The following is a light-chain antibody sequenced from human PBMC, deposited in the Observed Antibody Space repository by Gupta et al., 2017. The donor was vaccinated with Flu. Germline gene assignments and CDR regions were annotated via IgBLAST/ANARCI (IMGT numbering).Light chain of an antibody. CDR2: DVS. V-gene: IGLV2-14*03. CDR3: SSYARSSTVV. J-gene: IGLJ2*01. Sequence: HSALTQPASVSGSPGQSITISCTGTSSDVGGYDYVSWYQQHPGKAPKVMIYDVSNRPSGVSNRFSGSKSGTTASLTISGLQAEDEADYYCSSYARSSTVVFGGGTKLTVL. CDR1: SSDVGGYDY.